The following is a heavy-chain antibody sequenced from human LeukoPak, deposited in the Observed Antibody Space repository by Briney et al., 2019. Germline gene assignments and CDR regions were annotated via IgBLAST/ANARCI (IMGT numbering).Heavy chain of an antibody. CDR1: GYTFTSYD. CDR2: MNPNSGNT. Sequence: ASVKVSCKASGYTFTSYDINWVRQATGQGLEWMGWMNPNSGNTGYAQKFQGRVTITRNTSISTAYMELSSLRSEDTAVYYCARRGYSYGYLSYYYYYMDVWGKGTTVTVSS. CDR3: ARRGYSYGYLSYYYYYMDV. J-gene: IGHJ6*03. V-gene: IGHV1-8*03. D-gene: IGHD5-18*01.